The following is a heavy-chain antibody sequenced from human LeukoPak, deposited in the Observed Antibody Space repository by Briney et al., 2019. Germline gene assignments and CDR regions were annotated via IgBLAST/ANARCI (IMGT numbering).Heavy chain of an antibody. Sequence: PGGSLRLSCAASGFTFSSYSMNWVRQAPGKGLEWVSSISSSSSYIYYADSVKGRFTISRDNVKNSLYLQMNSLRAEDTAVYYCARVYYYDSSGYSVSFDYWGQGTLVTVSS. CDR1: GFTFSSYS. J-gene: IGHJ4*02. CDR3: ARVYYYDSSGYSVSFDY. V-gene: IGHV3-21*01. CDR2: ISSSSSYI. D-gene: IGHD3-22*01.